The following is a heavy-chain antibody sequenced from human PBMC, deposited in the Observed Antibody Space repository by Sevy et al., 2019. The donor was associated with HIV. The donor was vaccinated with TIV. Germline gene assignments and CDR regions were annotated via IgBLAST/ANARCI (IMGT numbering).Heavy chain of an antibody. V-gene: IGHV3-23*01. Sequence: GGSLRLSCVASGFTFSKYSMSWVRQTPGKGLEWVSSLSFACGRINYADSVKGRSTMSRDDSKNTFYLQMDSLRAEDTAIYYRAREGRSKPHDYWGHGTLVTVSS. CDR3: AREGRSKPHDY. CDR2: LSFACGRI. J-gene: IGHJ4*01. CDR1: GFTFSKYS. D-gene: IGHD2-2*01.